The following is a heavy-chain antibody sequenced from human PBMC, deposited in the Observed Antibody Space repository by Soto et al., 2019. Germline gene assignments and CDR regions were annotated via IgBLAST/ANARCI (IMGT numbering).Heavy chain of an antibody. Sequence: VQLLESGGGLVQPGGSLRLSCAASGFTFSSYAMHWVRQAPGKGLEWVAVISYDGSNKYYADSVKGRFTISRDNSKNTLYLQMNSLRAEDTAVYYCARDMFKPDMVRGVIQYYYYYGMDVWGQGTTVTVSS. D-gene: IGHD3-10*01. J-gene: IGHJ6*02. V-gene: IGHV3-30-3*01. CDR3: ARDMFKPDMVRGVIQYYYYYGMDV. CDR2: ISYDGSNK. CDR1: GFTFSSYA.